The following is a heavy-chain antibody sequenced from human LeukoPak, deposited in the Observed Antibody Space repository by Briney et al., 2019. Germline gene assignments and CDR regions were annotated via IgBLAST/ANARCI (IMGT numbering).Heavy chain of an antibody. J-gene: IGHJ4*02. CDR1: GFTFDTYA. CDR2: ISNSGGNT. V-gene: IGHV3-23*01. D-gene: IGHD6-13*01. CDR3: AKQSIASGSWDY. Sequence: GGSLRLSCAASGFTFDTYAMTWVRQAPGEGLEWVSAISNSGGNTYYADSVKGRFTISRDNSKNTLYLQMNGLRAEDTAVYYCAKQSIASGSWDYWGQGTLLTVSS.